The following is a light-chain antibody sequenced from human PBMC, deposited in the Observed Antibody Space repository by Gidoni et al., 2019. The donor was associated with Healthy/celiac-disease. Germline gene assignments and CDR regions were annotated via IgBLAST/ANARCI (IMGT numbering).Light chain of an antibody. CDR3: AAWDDSLSGWV. J-gene: IGLJ3*02. CDR1: SSNIGSNY. Sequence: HGQMVTISCSGSSSNIGSNYVYWYQQLPGTAPKLLIYSNNQRPSGVPDRFSGSKSGTSASLAISGLRSEDEADYYCAAWDDSLSGWVFGGGTKLTVL. V-gene: IGLV1-47*02. CDR2: SNN.